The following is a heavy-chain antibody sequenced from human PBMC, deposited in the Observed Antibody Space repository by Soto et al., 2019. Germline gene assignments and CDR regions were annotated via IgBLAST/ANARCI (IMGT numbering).Heavy chain of an antibody. J-gene: IGHJ4*02. D-gene: IGHD6-13*01. CDR1: GGSIGNSY. CDR3: ARHSSSWPIFDY. CDR2: IYYSGSS. V-gene: IGHV4-59*08. Sequence: QVQLQESGPGLVKPSETLSLTCTVSGGSIGNSYWSWIRQSPGKGLEWIGYIYYSGSSNYNPSLKSRPSISVDTSKNQSSQKLSSVTAADTAVYYCARHSSSWPIFDYWGQGTLVIVSS.